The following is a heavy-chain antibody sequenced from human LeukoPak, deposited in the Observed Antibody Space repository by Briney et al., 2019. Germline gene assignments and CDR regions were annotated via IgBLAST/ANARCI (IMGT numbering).Heavy chain of an antibody. V-gene: IGHV4-61*02. D-gene: IGHD3-3*01. CDR1: GGSISSSSYY. CDR2: IYTSGST. Sequence: SETLSLTCTVSGGSISSSSYYWSWIRQPAGKGLEWIGRIYTSGSTNYNPSLKSRVTMSVDTSKNQFSLKLSSVTAADTAVYYCARGRTFWSGYYLREYYFDYWGQGTLVTVSS. CDR3: ARGRTFWSGYYLREYYFDY. J-gene: IGHJ4*02.